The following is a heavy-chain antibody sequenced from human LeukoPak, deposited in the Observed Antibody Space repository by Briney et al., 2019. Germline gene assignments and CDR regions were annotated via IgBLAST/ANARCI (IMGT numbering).Heavy chain of an antibody. CDR1: GFTFTSYW. J-gene: IGHJ4*02. CDR2: ISSDGTTT. Sequence: GGSLRLSCAASGFTFTSYWMHWVRQAPGKGLVWVSHISSDGTTTACADSMKGRFTISRDNAKSTLYLQINSLRDEDTAVFYCVRDRYGSYDYWGQGTLVTVSS. D-gene: IGHD1-26*01. CDR3: VRDRYGSYDY. V-gene: IGHV3-74*01.